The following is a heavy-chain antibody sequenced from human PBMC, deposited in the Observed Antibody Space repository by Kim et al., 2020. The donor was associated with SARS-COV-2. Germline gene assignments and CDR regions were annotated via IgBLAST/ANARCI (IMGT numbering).Heavy chain of an antibody. CDR2: ISSSSSYI. Sequence: GGSLRLSCAASGFTFSSYSMNWVRQAPGKGLEWVSSISSSSSYIYYADSVKGRFTISRDNAKNSLYLQMNSLRAEDTAVYYCARDPLDLSSGYYLGIGNYYYGMDVWGQGTTVTVSS. CDR1: GFTFSSYS. V-gene: IGHV3-21*01. J-gene: IGHJ6*02. D-gene: IGHD3-22*01. CDR3: ARDPLDLSSGYYLGIGNYYYGMDV.